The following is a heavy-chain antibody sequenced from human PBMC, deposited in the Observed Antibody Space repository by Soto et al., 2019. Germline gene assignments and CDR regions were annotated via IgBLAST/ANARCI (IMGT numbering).Heavy chain of an antibody. Sequence: QVQLQESGPGLVKPSETLSLTCTVSNGSIGPYYWSWIRQPPGKGLEWMTYIYYSGDTKYNPSLKRRVSISLDTSKNQFSLRLTSVTAADTALYYCARGFTVTKHIRGYFDLWGRGTLVIVSS. D-gene: IGHD4-17*01. J-gene: IGHJ2*01. V-gene: IGHV4-59*01. CDR1: NGSIGPYY. CDR2: IYYSGDT. CDR3: ARGFTVTKHIRGYFDL.